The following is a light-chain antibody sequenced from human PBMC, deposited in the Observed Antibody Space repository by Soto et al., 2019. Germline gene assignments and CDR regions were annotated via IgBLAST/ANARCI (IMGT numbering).Light chain of an antibody. J-gene: IGKJ5*01. Sequence: EIVLTQSPATLWLSPGEIATLSCGASQIVKNRYVAWYQQKPGLAPRLLIYDASTRATGIPDRFSGSGSGTDFTLTINRLEPEDFAVYYCLHYYDTPGTFGQGTRLEIK. CDR2: DAS. V-gene: IGKV3D-20*01. CDR1: QIVKNRY. CDR3: LHYYDTPGT.